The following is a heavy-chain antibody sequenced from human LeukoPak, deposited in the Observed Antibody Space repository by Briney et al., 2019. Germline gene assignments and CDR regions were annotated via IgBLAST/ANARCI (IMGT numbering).Heavy chain of an antibody. CDR3: ARGSGGWADRLRYYFDY. J-gene: IGHJ4*02. Sequence: SETLSLTCTVSGGSISSYYWSWIRQPPGKGLEWIGEINHSGSTNYNPSLKSRVTISVDTSKNQFSLKLSSVTAADTAVYYCARGSGGWADRLRYYFDYWGQGTLVTVSS. V-gene: IGHV4-59*12. CDR2: INHSGST. CDR1: GGSISSYY. D-gene: IGHD6-19*01.